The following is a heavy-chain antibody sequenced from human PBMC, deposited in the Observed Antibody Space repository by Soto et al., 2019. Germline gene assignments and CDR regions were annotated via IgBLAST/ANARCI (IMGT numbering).Heavy chain of an antibody. Sequence: SETLSLTCTVSGGSISSGDYYWSWIRQHPGKGLEWIGHIHYSGSTHYNPSLRSRVTISVDTSKNQFSLKLSSVTAADTAVFYCATEGDDYFDYWGQGTLVTVSS. CDR3: ATEGDDYFDY. D-gene: IGHD3-10*01. J-gene: IGHJ4*02. V-gene: IGHV4-31*03. CDR1: GGSISSGDYY. CDR2: IHYSGST.